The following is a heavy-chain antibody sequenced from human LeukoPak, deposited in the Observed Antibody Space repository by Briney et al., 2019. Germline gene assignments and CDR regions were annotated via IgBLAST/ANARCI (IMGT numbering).Heavy chain of an antibody. J-gene: IGHJ5*02. CDR1: GFPFSSHA. CDR2: VGTSGAVK. Sequence: GGSLRLSCAASGFPFSSHAMNWVRQVPGKGLEWGSGVGTSGAVKFYADSVKGRFTISRDSQKNTLSLEMNGLRPEDTALYFCAKDRQYFGSGLDLWGQGTLVIVSP. D-gene: IGHD3-10*01. CDR3: AKDRQYFGSGLDL. V-gene: IGHV3-23*01.